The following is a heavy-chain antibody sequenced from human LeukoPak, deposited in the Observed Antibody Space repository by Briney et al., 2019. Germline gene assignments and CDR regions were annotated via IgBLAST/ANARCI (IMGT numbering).Heavy chain of an antibody. V-gene: IGHV3-33*06. CDR3: AKDAQRGFDYSNSLEY. J-gene: IGHJ4*02. CDR1: GFTYSHYG. CDR2: IWSDATEK. D-gene: IGHD4-11*01. Sequence: GGSLRLSCAASGFTYSHYGMHWVRQAPGKGLEWVAVIWSDATEKYYGDAVKGRFTISRDNSRNTLYLQMNSLRAEDTAVYYCAKDAQRGFDYSNSLEYWGQGTPVTVSS.